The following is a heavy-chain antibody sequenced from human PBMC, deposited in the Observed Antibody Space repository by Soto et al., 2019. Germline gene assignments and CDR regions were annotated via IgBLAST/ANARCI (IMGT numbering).Heavy chain of an antibody. J-gene: IGHJ6*02. V-gene: IGHV5-51*01. CDR1: GYTFTNYW. CDR3: AASIFYYGMDV. CDR2: IYPGNSDT. Sequence: GESLKISCKGSGYTFTNYWIGWVRQMPGKGLEWMGIIYPGNSDTKYNPSFQGQVTISADKSITTTYLQWSSLKASDTAIYYCAASIFYYGMDVWGQGTTVTVSS.